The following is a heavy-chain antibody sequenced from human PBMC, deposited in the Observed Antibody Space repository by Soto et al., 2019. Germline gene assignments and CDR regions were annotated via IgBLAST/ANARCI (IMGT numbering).Heavy chain of an antibody. Sequence: SETLSLTCTVSGGSMSSYYWSWIRQPPGKGLEWIGSIYYSGSTNYNPSLKSRVTISVDTSKNQFSLKMSSVTAADTAVYFCARHRIVGGTDIFDYWGQGTLVTVSS. D-gene: IGHD1-26*01. V-gene: IGHV4-59*08. J-gene: IGHJ4*02. CDR1: GGSMSSYY. CDR3: ARHRIVGGTDIFDY. CDR2: IYYSGST.